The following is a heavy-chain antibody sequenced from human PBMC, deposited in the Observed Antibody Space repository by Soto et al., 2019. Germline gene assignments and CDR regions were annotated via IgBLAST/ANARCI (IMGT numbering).Heavy chain of an antibody. CDR3: ARVNAYYNWLDQ. D-gene: IGHD3-16*01. CDR1: GFSIISFFYS. CDR2: IYHSGST. Sequence: NPSDTLSLTCAVSGFSIISFFYSWSCIRQQPGKGLEWIGYIYHSGSTYYNPSLKSRVTISADRSKKKFSLKLSSVTSAETAVYYCARVNAYYNWLDQWGQGTMVTVSS. V-gene: IGHV4-30-2*01. J-gene: IGHJ5*02.